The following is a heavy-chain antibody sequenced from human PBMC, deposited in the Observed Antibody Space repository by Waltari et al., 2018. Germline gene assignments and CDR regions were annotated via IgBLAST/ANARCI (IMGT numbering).Heavy chain of an antibody. V-gene: IGHV3-48*01. D-gene: IGHD3-10*01. CDR3: AREYYTHFDY. Sequence: EVHLVQSGGGLVQPGGSLRLSCAASGFNFSSYSMDWFRQAPGKGLEWVSYISSSSSIVYYADSVKGRFTISRDNAKNSLYLQMNSLRAEDTAVYYCAREYYTHFDYWGQGTLVTVSS. CDR2: ISSSSSIV. CDR1: GFNFSSYS. J-gene: IGHJ4*02.